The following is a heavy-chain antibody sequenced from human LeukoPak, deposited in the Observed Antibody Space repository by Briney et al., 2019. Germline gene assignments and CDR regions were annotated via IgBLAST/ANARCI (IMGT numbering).Heavy chain of an antibody. D-gene: IGHD2-21*02. J-gene: IGHJ4*02. Sequence: PGSSLRLSCAASGFTFSSYGMHWVRQAPGKGLEWVAGIWYDGSDKYYADSVQGRFTISRDNSKNTLYPQMNSLRAEDTAVYYCARGGAVTAIDYWGQGTLVTVSS. V-gene: IGHV3-33*01. CDR3: ARGGAVTAIDY. CDR2: IWYDGSDK. CDR1: GFTFSSYG.